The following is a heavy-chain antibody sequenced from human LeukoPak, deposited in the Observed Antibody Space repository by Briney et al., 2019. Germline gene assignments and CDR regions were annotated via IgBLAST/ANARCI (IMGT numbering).Heavy chain of an antibody. D-gene: IGHD3-9*01. Sequence: GGSLRLSCAASGFTVSGYSMNWLRQAPGKGLEWVSYIVTSGSTIYYADSVKGRFTISRDNAKNSLYLQVNSLRDEDTAVYYCARILGLTLDYWGQGALVNVSS. CDR3: ARILGLTLDY. V-gene: IGHV3-48*02. J-gene: IGHJ4*02. CDR2: IVTSGSTI. CDR1: GFTVSGYS.